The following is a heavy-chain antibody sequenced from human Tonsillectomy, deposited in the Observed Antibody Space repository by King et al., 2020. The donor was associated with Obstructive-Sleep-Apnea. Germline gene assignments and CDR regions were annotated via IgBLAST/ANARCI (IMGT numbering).Heavy chain of an antibody. D-gene: IGHD3-9*01. CDR3: ARAVENYDILTGYYYWLDP. CDR2: ISAYSGNT. CDR1: GYTFTNYG. Sequence: VQLVESGAEVKKPGASVKVSCKASGYTFTNYGTSWVRQAPGQGLEGVGWISAYSGNTNYAQKLQGRVTMTTDTLTTTAYMELRSLRSDDTAVYYCARAVENYDILTGYYYWLDPWGQGTLVTVSS. V-gene: IGHV1-18*01. J-gene: IGHJ5*02.